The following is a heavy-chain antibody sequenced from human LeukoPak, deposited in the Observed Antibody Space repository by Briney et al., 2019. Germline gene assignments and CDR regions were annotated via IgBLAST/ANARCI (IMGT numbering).Heavy chain of an antibody. V-gene: IGHV3-30*04. D-gene: IGHD2-15*01. CDR1: GFTFSSYA. CDR2: ISYEGSNK. Sequence: PGGSLRLSCAASGFTFSSYAMHWVRQAPGKGLEWVAVISYEGSNKYYADSVKGRFTISRDNSKNTLYLQMNSLRAEDTAVYYCARDRYCSGGSCYVSFGYWGQGTLVPVSS. J-gene: IGHJ4*02. CDR3: ARDRYCSGGSCYVSFGY.